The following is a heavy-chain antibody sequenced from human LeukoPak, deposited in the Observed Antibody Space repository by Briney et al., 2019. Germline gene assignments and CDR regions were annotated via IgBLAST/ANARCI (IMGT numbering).Heavy chain of an antibody. Sequence: PSETLSLTCTDSGGSISSYYWSWIRQPPGKGLEWIGYIYYSGSTNYNPSLKSRVTISVDTSKNQFSLKLSSVTAADTAVYYCARGSSWYGWYFDLWGRGTLVTVSS. D-gene: IGHD6-13*01. CDR2: IYYSGST. V-gene: IGHV4-59*01. J-gene: IGHJ2*01. CDR1: GGSISSYY. CDR3: ARGSSWYGWYFDL.